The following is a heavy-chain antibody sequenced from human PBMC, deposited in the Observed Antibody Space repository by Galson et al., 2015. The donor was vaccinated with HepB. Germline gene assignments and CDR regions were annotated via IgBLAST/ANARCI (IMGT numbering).Heavy chain of an antibody. J-gene: IGHJ4*02. Sequence: SLRLSCAASGFTFSTYAMTWVRQAPGKGLEWIGRTRNKPHGYIADYAASVKGRFIISRDDSKNSLYLQMNSLKTEDTAVYYCVGESSDGKRDWGQGTLVIVSS. D-gene: IGHD4-23*01. V-gene: IGHV3-72*01. CDR2: TRNKPHGYIA. CDR1: GFTFSTYA. CDR3: VGESSDGKRD.